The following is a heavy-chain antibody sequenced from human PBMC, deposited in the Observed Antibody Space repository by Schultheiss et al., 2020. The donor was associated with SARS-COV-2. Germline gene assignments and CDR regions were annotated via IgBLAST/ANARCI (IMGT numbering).Heavy chain of an antibody. CDR3: AREGYYDSRADDY. J-gene: IGHJ4*02. V-gene: IGHV4-38-2*02. Sequence: SETLSLTCAVSGYSISSGYYWGWIRQPPGKGLEWIGSIYHSGSTYYNPSLKSRVTISVDTSKNQFSLKLSSVTAADTAVYYCAREGYYDSRADDYCGQGTLVTVSS. CDR1: GYSISSGYY. CDR2: IYHSGST. D-gene: IGHD3-22*01.